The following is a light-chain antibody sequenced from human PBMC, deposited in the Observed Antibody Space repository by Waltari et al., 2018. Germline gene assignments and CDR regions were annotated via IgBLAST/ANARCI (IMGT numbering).Light chain of an antibody. V-gene: IGLV2-23*01. CDR2: PHS. CDR1: SLHDWSYNL. Sequence: QSALAQPATVCGSPGQSITISRAGTSLHDWSYNLLDWYHQQPGKVPKLIIFPHSKRPPRVPHRFSGPNFGKPASLTISRRPAVYDGYYYCRSLVGSRTHVLGIGSKVTVL. J-gene: IGLJ1*01. CDR3: RSLVGSRTHV.